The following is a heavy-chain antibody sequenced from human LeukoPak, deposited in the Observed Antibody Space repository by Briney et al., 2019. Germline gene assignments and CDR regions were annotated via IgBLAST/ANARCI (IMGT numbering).Heavy chain of an antibody. V-gene: IGHV4-39*01. D-gene: IGHD5-24*01. J-gene: IGHJ4*02. CDR1: GDSISSSTYY. CDR2: IYYSGST. Sequence: SETLSLTCTVSGDSISSSTYYCGWVRQPPGKGLEWIGNIYYSGSTYYNPSLKSRVTISVDTSKNQFSLKLSSATAADTAVYYCAKTYGYNPFDYWGQGTLVTVSS. CDR3: AKTYGYNPFDY.